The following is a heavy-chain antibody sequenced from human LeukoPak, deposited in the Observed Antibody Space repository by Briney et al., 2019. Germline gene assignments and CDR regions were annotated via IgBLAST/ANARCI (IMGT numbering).Heavy chain of an antibody. CDR1: GYSFTSYW. J-gene: IGHJ5*02. D-gene: IGHD2-21*02. CDR2: IYPGDSDT. Sequence: GESLKISCKGSGYSFTSYWIGWVRQMPGKGLEWMGIIYPGDSDTRYSPSFQGQVTISADKSISTAYLQWSSLKASDTAMYYCARVVVTAAPINWFGPWGQGTLVTVSS. CDR3: ARVVVTAAPINWFGP. V-gene: IGHV5-51*01.